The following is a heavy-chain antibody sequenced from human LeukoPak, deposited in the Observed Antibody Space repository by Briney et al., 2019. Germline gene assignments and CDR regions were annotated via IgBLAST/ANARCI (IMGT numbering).Heavy chain of an antibody. D-gene: IGHD3-22*01. Sequence: SETLSLTCTVSGGSTSGYYWTWIRQPPGKGLEWIGYIYYSGSTNYNPSLKSRVTISVNTSKNQFSLKLSSVTAADTAVYYCARLRGDPEYYYGSSGYYQFDYWGQGTLVTVSS. CDR1: GGSTSGYY. J-gene: IGHJ4*02. CDR3: ARLRGDPEYYYGSSGYYQFDY. CDR2: IYYSGST. V-gene: IGHV4-59*08.